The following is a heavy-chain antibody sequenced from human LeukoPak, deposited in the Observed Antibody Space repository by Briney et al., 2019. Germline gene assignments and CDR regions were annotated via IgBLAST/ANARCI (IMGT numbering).Heavy chain of an antibody. V-gene: IGHV4-34*01. Sequence: ETLSLTCAVYGGSFSGYYWSWIRQPPGKGLEWIGEINHSGSTNYNPSLKSRVTISVDTSKNQFSLKLSSVTAADTAVYYCASFAREGVVVTHFVYWGQGTLVTVSS. CDR2: INHSGST. CDR3: ASFAREGVVVTHFVY. D-gene: IGHD3-22*01. CDR1: GGSFSGYY. J-gene: IGHJ4*02.